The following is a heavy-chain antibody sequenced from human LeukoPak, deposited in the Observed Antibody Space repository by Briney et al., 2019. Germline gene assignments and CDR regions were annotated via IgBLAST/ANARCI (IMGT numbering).Heavy chain of an antibody. CDR1: GFTFSSYA. Sequence: PGGSLRLSWAASGFTFSSYAMHWGREAPGEGREWVADIWHDGSKKYDADSVKGRFTISRANSKNRLYMKIKRLTAEATAVYHCAKDSEMTTTGIASWGQGTLVT. CDR2: IWHDGSKK. D-gene: IGHD5-24*01. CDR3: AKDSEMTTTGIAS. J-gene: IGHJ4*02. V-gene: IGHV3-33*06.